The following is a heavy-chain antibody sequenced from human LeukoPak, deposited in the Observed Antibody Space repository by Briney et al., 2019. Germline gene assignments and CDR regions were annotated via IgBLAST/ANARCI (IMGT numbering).Heavy chain of an antibody. J-gene: IGHJ4*02. V-gene: IGHV4-39*07. Sequence: SETLSLTCTVAGDSVSSNALYWGWVRQPPGKGLEWIGTIYYSGTTYYNPSLKSRVTISVDTSKNQFSLTVYSVTAADTAVYYCASTGTNVRYYSDSWGQGTLVTVSS. CDR3: ASTGTNVRYYSDS. D-gene: IGHD1-7*01. CDR1: GDSVSSNALY. CDR2: IYYSGTT.